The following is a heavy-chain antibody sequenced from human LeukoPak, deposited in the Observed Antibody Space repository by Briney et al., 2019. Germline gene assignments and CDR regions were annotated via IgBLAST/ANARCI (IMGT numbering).Heavy chain of an antibody. D-gene: IGHD4-17*01. J-gene: IGHJ4*02. CDR2: IRLSGGNT. CDR1: GFTFSSCA. Sequence: GGSLRLSCAASGFTFSSCAMSWVRQAPGKGLEWVSGIRLSGGNTYYADSVKGRFTISRDNSKNTLYLQMNSLRAEDTAVYYCAKDWGYGEARFFDYWGQGTLVTVSS. CDR3: AKDWGYGEARFFDY. V-gene: IGHV3-23*01.